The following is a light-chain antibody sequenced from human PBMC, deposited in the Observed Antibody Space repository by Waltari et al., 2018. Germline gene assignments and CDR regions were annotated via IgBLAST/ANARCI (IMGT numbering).Light chain of an antibody. CDR3: TAYTISSTLV. CDR2: DVS. CDR1: KNDVGAYKF. J-gene: IGLJ3*02. Sequence: QSALTQPASVSGSPGQSIPISCTGTKNDVGAYKFVSWYQRHPGNAPKLTITDVSNRPSGVSNRFSGSKSGNTASLTISGLQAEDEAEYYCTAYTISSTLVFGGGTQLNVL. V-gene: IGLV2-14*03.